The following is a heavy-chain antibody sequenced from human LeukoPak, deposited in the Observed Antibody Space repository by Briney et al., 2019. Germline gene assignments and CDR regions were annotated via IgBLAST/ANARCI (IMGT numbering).Heavy chain of an antibody. CDR1: GGSISSDY. Sequence: SETLSLTCTVSGGSISSDYWNWIRQPPGKGLEWIGYIGYSGSTNYNPSLKSRVTISIDTSGNQFSLKLNSVTAADTAIYYCATKQTYSYGMDVWGQGTTVTVSS. CDR2: IGYSGST. D-gene: IGHD6-13*01. V-gene: IGHV4-59*08. CDR3: ATKQTYSYGMDV. J-gene: IGHJ6*02.